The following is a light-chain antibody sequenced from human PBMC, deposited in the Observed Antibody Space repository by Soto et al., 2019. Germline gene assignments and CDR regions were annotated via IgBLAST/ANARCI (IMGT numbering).Light chain of an antibody. CDR1: QGIGTY. CDR3: QQVNTYPFT. J-gene: IGKJ3*01. Sequence: IQMTQSPSSLSASVGDRVTITCRASQGIGTYFAWYQQKPGIAPKLLIYAASTLQTGVPSRFSGSGSGTDFTLTMISLQPEDVATYYCQQVNTYPFTFGPGTKVGIK. CDR2: AAS. V-gene: IGKV1-9*01.